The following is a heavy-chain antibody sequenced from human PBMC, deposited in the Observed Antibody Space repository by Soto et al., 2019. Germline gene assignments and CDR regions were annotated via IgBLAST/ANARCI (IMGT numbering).Heavy chain of an antibody. D-gene: IGHD1-1*01. CDR2: IDPSDSYT. Sequence: ESLKISCKGSGYSFTNYWISWVRQMPGKGLEWMGRIDPSDSYTNYSPSFQGHVTISADKSISTAYLQWSSLKASDTAMYYCRNAQVAPKSVLGREVWGQGSMV. CDR1: GYSFTNYW. CDR3: RNAQVAPKSVLGREV. V-gene: IGHV5-10-1*01. J-gene: IGHJ6*01.